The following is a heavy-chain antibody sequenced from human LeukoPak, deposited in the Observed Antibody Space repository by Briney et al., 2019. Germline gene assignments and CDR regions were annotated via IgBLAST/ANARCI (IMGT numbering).Heavy chain of an antibody. CDR2: ITGSGGFT. CDR1: GFPFSTYA. Sequence: GGSLRLSCAASGFPFSTYAMSWVRQAPGKGLEWVSVITGSGGFTQYADSVKGRFTISRDNSKNTVYLQMNSLRVEDTALYYCVSSLDYWGQGTLVTVSS. CDR3: VSSLDY. J-gene: IGHJ4*02. V-gene: IGHV3-23*01.